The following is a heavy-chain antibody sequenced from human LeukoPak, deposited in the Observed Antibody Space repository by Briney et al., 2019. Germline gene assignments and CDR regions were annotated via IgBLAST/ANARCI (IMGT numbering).Heavy chain of an antibody. CDR1: GGSISSGGYS. Sequence: PSETLSLTCAVSGGSISSGGYSWSWIRQPPGKGLEWIGYIYHSGSTYYNPSLKSRVTISVDRPKNQFSLKLSSVTAADTAVYYCARGRPDFWSGYYPTFDPWGQGTLVTVSS. D-gene: IGHD3-3*01. CDR3: ARGRPDFWSGYYPTFDP. CDR2: IYHSGST. J-gene: IGHJ5*02. V-gene: IGHV4-30-2*01.